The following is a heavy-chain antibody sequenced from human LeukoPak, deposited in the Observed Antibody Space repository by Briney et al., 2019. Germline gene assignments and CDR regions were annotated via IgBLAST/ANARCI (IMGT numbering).Heavy chain of an antibody. V-gene: IGHV6-1*01. CDR1: GDSVSSNSAA. CDR3: ARMGRGYSYGRHPDAFDI. Sequence: SQTLSLTCAISGDSVSSNSAAWNWIRQSPSRGLEWLGRTYYRSKWYNDYAVSVKSRITINPDTSKNQFSLQLNSVTPEDTAVYYCARMGRGYSYGRHPDAFDIWGRGTMVTVSS. CDR2: TYYRSKWYN. D-gene: IGHD5-18*01. J-gene: IGHJ3*02.